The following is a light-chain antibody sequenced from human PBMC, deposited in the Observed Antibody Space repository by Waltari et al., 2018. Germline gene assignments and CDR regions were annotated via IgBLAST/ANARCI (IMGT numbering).Light chain of an antibody. CDR1: QDISSR. V-gene: IGKV1-12*01. CDR3: QQVNSFPRT. Sequence: DIQMTQSPSSVSASVGDRVTLTCRASQDISSRLAWYQQKPGKAPKLLIFDASSLHSGVPSRFSGRGSGTDLTLTIRSLQPEDFATYYCQQVNSFPRTFGQGTKVEVK. J-gene: IGKJ1*01. CDR2: DAS.